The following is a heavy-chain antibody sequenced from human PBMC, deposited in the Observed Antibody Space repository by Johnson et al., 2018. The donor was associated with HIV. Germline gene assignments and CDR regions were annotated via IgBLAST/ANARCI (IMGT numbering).Heavy chain of an antibody. D-gene: IGHD6-25*01. J-gene: IGHJ3*02. CDR1: GFTFSSYW. CDR2: ISYYVGSK. CDR3: ATIAAHGAAFDI. Sequence: QMLLVESGGGVVQPGGSLRLSCAASGFTFSSYWMTWVRQAPGKGLEWVAIISYYVGSKYYADSVKGRFTISRDNSKNTLYLQMNSLRPEDTAAYYCATIAAHGAAFDIWGQGTVVTVSS. V-gene: IGHV3-30*03.